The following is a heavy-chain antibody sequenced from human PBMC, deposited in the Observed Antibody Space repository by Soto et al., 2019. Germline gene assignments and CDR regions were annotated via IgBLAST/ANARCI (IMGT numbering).Heavy chain of an antibody. V-gene: IGHV1-2*04. CDR3: ARVSSSYLWALFMDV. Sequence: QVQLVQSGAEVKEPGASVKVSCRASGYTFTAYHIHWVRQAPGQGLEWMGWINCNNGGTNYAQKFQGWVTMTGDTSINTAYMELSRLTSDDTALYYCARVSSSYLWALFMDVWGQGTTVTVSS. D-gene: IGHD6-13*01. J-gene: IGHJ6*02. CDR1: GYTFTAYH. CDR2: INCNNGGT.